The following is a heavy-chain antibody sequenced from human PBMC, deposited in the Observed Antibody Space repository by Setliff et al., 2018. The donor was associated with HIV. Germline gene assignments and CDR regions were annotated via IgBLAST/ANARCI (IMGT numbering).Heavy chain of an antibody. Sequence: GASVKVSCKASGYTFTNYGITWVRQAPGHGLEWMGWLASYNDDANYAQNLQGRVTMTTDKSTSTAYMELRSLRSDDTAVYYCARGWIEQQLVWNYWGQGTLVTVSS. CDR3: ARGWIEQQLVWNY. V-gene: IGHV1-18*01. D-gene: IGHD6-13*01. CDR2: LASYNDDA. CDR1: GYTFTNYG. J-gene: IGHJ4*02.